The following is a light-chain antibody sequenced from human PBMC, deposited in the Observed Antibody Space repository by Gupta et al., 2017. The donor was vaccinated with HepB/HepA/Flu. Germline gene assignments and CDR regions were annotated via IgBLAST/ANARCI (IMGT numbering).Light chain of an antibody. CDR1: TSNIGGNS. Sequence: QSVLTQPTSMSAAPGQKVAISCTGSTSNIGGNSVSWYQQFPETAPQLLIYDNDKRPSEIPDRFSASKSGTSATLDITGLQTGDEADYYCGAWDISVSAYVFGTGTGVTVL. CDR3: GAWDISVSAYV. V-gene: IGLV1-51*01. CDR2: DND. J-gene: IGLJ1*01.